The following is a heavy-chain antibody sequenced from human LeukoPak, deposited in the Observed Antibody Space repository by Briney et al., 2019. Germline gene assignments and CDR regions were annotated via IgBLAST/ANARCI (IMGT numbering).Heavy chain of an antibody. J-gene: IGHJ5*02. V-gene: IGHV1-8*01. Sequence: ASVKVSFKASGYTFTSYDINWVRQAKGQGLEWMGWMNLNSGNTGYAQKFQGRVTMTRNTSISTAYMELSSLRSEDTAVYYCARDNYDILTGYSWFDPWGQGTLVTVSS. D-gene: IGHD3-9*01. CDR2: MNLNSGNT. CDR1: GYTFTSYD. CDR3: ARDNYDILTGYSWFDP.